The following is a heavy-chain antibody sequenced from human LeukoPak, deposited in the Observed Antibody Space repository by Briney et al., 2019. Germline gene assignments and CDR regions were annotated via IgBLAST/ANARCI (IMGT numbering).Heavy chain of an antibody. J-gene: IGHJ4*02. Sequence: PGGSLRLSCAASGSTFSSYWMNWARQAPGKGLEWVASINHNGNVNYYVDSVKGRFTVSRDNSKNILYLQMNSLRAEDTAVYHCARCCSSITCQTGQIDYWGQGTLVTVSS. CDR3: ARCCSSITCQTGQIDY. D-gene: IGHD2-2*01. V-gene: IGHV3-7*01. CDR2: INHNGNVN. CDR1: GSTFSSYW.